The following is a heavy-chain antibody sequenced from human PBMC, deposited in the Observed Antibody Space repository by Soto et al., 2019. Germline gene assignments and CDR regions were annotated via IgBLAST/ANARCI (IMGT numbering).Heavy chain of an antibody. D-gene: IGHD3-16*01. CDR1: GFTFSSYS. CDR3: VRHHLWAFDY. CDR2: IISSTI. J-gene: IGHJ4*02. Sequence: GGSLRLSCAASGFTFSSYSLNWVRQAPGKELEWVSYIISSTIYYADSVKGRFTISRDNAKNSLYLQMNSLRAEDTAVYYCVRHHLWAFDYWGQGTLVTVSS. V-gene: IGHV3-48*01.